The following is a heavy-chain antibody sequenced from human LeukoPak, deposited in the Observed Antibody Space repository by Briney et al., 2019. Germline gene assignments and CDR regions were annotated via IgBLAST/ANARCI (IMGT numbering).Heavy chain of an antibody. J-gene: IGHJ5*02. CDR2: INTDGSRT. CDR3: AREAQVGGALQS. CDR1: GFTFSAYW. Sequence: SGGSLRLSCAASGFTFSAYWTHWVRQAPGKGLVWVSRINTDGSRTTYADSVQGRFTISRDTAKNTLFLQMNSLRAEDTAVYYCAREAQVGGALQSWGQGTLVTVSS. D-gene: IGHD1-26*01. V-gene: IGHV3-74*01.